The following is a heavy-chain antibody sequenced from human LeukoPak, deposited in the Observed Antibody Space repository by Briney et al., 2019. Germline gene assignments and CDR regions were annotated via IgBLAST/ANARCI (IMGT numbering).Heavy chain of an antibody. CDR2: IYYSGST. CDR1: GGSICNYC. V-gene: IGHV4-59*01. Sequence: PSETLSLICSVSGGSICNYCCGLIRQRPGKGLQVIGSIYYSGSTNYNPSLKSRVTISVDTSKNQFSLNLASVTAADTAVYYCARAPRGSYRYYFDYWGQGTLVTVSS. J-gene: IGHJ4*02. D-gene: IGHD1-26*01. CDR3: ARAPRGSYRYYFDY.